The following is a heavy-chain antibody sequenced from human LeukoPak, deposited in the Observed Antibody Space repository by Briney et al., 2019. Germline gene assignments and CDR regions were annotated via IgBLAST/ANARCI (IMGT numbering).Heavy chain of an antibody. CDR3: ARMVPRGYERVPAPSMDY. Sequence: ASVKVSCKASGYTFTSYGISWVRQAPGQGLEWMGWISAYNGNTNYAQKLQGRVTMTTDTSTSTAYMELRSLRSDDTAVYYCARMVPRGYERVPAPSMDYWGQGTLVTVSS. V-gene: IGHV1-18*01. CDR2: ISAYNGNT. D-gene: IGHD5-12*01. CDR1: GYTFTSYG. J-gene: IGHJ4*02.